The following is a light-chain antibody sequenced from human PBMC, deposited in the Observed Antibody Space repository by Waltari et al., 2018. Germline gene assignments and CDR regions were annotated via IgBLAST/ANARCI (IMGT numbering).Light chain of an antibody. CDR3: QQYGTSPFT. CDR1: QSVSSSY. Sequence: EIVLTQSPGTLSLSPGERATLSCRASQSVSSSYLAWYQQRPGQAPRLLTYDASIRATGIPDKFSGSGSGTDFTRTISRLEPEDFAVYYCQQYGTSPFTFGPGTKVDIK. J-gene: IGKJ3*01. V-gene: IGKV3-20*01. CDR2: DAS.